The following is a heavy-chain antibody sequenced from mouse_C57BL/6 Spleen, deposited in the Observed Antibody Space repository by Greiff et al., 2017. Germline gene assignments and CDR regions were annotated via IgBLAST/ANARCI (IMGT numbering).Heavy chain of an antibody. CDR1: GSPFTAYN. CDR2: INPNNGGT. V-gene: IGHV1-18*01. J-gene: IGHJ2*01. Sequence: VQLQQSGPALLPPLSSLPIPFPASGSPFTAYNLDWLKQSHGKSLEWIEDINPNNGGTIYNPKFKGTATLTVDKSSSTAYMELRSLTSEDTAVYYCARGTVTLDYWGQGTTLTVSS. CDR3: ARGTVTLDY. D-gene: IGHD2-1*01.